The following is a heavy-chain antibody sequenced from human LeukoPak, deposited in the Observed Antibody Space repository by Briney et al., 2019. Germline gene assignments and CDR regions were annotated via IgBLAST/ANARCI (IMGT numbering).Heavy chain of an antibody. CDR3: ARDGWIAVAGTGGNGDAFDI. CDR1: GFTFSSYS. Sequence: PGGSLRLSCAASGFTFSSYSMNWVRQAPGKGLEWVSSISSSSSYIYYADSVKGRFTISRDNAKNSLYLQMNSLRAEDTAVYYCARDGWIAVAGTGGNGDAFDIWGQGAMVTVSS. J-gene: IGHJ3*02. CDR2: ISSSSSYI. V-gene: IGHV3-21*01. D-gene: IGHD6-19*01.